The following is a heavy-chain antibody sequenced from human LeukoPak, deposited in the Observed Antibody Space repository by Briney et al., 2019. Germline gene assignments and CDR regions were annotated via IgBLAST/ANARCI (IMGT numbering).Heavy chain of an antibody. D-gene: IGHD5-24*01. J-gene: IGHJ3*02. CDR3: ARERWLQFGDDAFDI. CDR1: GASITSGDYY. CDR2: IYTGGST. V-gene: IGHV4-61*02. Sequence: PSETLSLTCTVSGASITSGDYYWSCIRQPAGKGLEWIGRIYTGGSTNYNPSLKSRVTISLDTSKNQFSLRLSSVTAADTAVYYCARERWLQFGDDAFDIWGQGTMVAVSS.